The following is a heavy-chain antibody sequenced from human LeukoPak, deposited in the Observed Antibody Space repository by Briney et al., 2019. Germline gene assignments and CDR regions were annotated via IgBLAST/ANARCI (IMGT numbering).Heavy chain of an antibody. CDR2: IYYSGST. D-gene: IGHD1-26*01. CDR3: ARHGSGSSTFGY. CDR1: GGSISSSSYY. Sequence: SETQSLTCTVSGGSISSSSYYWGWIRQPPGKGLEWIGSIYYSGSTNYNPSLKSRVTISVDTPKNQFSLKLSSVTAADTAVYYCARHGSGSSTFGYWSQGTLVTVSS. V-gene: IGHV4-39*01. J-gene: IGHJ4*02.